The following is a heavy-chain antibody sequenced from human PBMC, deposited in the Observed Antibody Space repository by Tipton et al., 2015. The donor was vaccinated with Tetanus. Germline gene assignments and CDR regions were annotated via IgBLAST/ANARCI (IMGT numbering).Heavy chain of an antibody. Sequence: VQLVQSGPEVKKPGASVKVSCKSSDYTFSSYGFNWVRQAPGQGLEWMGRINSNTGATNYAQRFQGRVTLTRDSSISTAYMELSSLKSDDTAVYFCARVSDRAARRPLDYWGQESLVTVSS. CDR3: ARVSDRAARRPLDY. CDR1: DYTFSSYG. CDR2: INSNTGAT. D-gene: IGHD6-6*01. V-gene: IGHV1-2*06. J-gene: IGHJ4*02.